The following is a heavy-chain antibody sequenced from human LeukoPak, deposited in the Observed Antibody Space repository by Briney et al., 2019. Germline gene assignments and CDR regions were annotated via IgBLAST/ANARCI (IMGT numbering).Heavy chain of an antibody. Sequence: ASAKVSCKASGYTFTSYGISWVRQAPGQGLEWMGWISAYNGNTNYAQKLQGRVTMTTDTSTSTAYMELRSLRSDDTAVYYCARAGAPLVVPAANFDYWGQGTLVTVSS. CDR3: ARAGAPLVVPAANFDY. V-gene: IGHV1-18*04. D-gene: IGHD2-2*01. J-gene: IGHJ4*02. CDR2: ISAYNGNT. CDR1: GYTFTSYG.